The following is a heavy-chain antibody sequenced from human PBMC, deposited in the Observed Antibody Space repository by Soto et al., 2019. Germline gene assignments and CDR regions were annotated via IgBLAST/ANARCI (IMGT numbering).Heavy chain of an antibody. Sequence: QVQLVQSGAEVKKPGASVKVSCKVSGYTLTELSMHWVRQAPGKGLEWMGGFDPEDGETIYAQKFQGSVTMTEDTSTDTAYMGLSSLRSEDTAVYYCATDTKVDTAMVSFDYWGQGTLVTVAS. CDR3: ATDTKVDTAMVSFDY. J-gene: IGHJ4*02. D-gene: IGHD5-18*01. V-gene: IGHV1-24*01. CDR1: GYTLTELS. CDR2: FDPEDGET.